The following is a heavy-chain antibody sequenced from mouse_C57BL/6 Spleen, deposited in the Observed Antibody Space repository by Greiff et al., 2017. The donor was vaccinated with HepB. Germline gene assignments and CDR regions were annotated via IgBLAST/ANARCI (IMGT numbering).Heavy chain of an antibody. V-gene: IGHV1-80*01. CDR2: IYPGDGDT. D-gene: IGHD1-1*01. Sequence: VQLQQSGAELVKPGASVKISCKASGYAFSSYWMNWVKQRPGKGLEWIGQIYPGDGDTNYNGKFKGKATLTADKSSSTAYMQLSSLTSEDSAVYFCARSPYYGSPSFAYWGQGTLVTVSA. J-gene: IGHJ3*01. CDR1: GYAFSSYW. CDR3: ARSPYYGSPSFAY.